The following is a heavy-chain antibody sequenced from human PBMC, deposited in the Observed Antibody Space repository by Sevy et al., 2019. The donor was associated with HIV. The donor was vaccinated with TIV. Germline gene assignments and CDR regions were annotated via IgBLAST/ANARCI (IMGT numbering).Heavy chain of an antibody. CDR3: AKDSSVDTAMAPLGY. J-gene: IGHJ4*02. CDR1: GFTFSSYA. V-gene: IGHV3-23*01. CDR2: ISGSGGST. D-gene: IGHD5-18*01. Sequence: GGSLRLSCAASGFTFSSYAMSWVRQAPGKGLEWVSAISGSGGSTYYADSVKGRFTISRDNSKNTLYLQTNSLRAEDTAVYYCAKDSSVDTAMAPLGYWGQGTLVTVSS.